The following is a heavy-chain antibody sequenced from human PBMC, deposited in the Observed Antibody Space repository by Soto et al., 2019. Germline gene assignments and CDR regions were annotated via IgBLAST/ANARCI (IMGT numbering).Heavy chain of an antibody. Sequence: QVQLVQSGAEVKKPGASVKVSCKASGYTFTSYAMHWVRQAPGQTLEWMGWINAGNGNTKYSQKFQGRVTITRDTSASTAYMELSSLRSEDTAVYYCARAWWELDFDYWGQGTLVTVSS. D-gene: IGHD1-26*01. V-gene: IGHV1-3*01. CDR1: GYTFTSYA. J-gene: IGHJ4*02. CDR2: INAGNGNT. CDR3: ARAWWELDFDY.